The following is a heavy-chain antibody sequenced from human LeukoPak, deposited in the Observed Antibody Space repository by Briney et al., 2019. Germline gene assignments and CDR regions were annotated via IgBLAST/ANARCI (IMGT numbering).Heavy chain of an antibody. CDR2: ISYDGSNK. V-gene: IGHV3-30*04. J-gene: IGHJ4*02. Sequence: GGSLRLSCAASGFTFSSYAMHWVRQAPGKGLEWVAVISYDGSNKYYADSVKGRFTISRDNSKNTLYLQMNSLRAEDTAVYYCAKGAVGSSWFSDFDYWGQGTLVTVSS. CDR3: AKGAVGSSWFSDFDY. CDR1: GFTFSSYA. D-gene: IGHD6-13*01.